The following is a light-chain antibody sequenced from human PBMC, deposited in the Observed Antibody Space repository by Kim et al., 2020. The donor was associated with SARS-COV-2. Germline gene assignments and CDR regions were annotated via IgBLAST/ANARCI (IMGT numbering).Light chain of an antibody. V-gene: IGLV2-8*01. J-gene: IGLJ2*01. CDR2: EVR. CDR3: GSYAGNNRLGVV. Sequence: SVTSSCTAISSDVGGYVYVFWYQQYPGKAPKLMIYEVRKRPSGVPDRFSGSKSGNTASLTVSGLQAEDEADYYCGSYAGNNRLGVVFGGGTQLTVL. CDR1: SSDVGGYVY.